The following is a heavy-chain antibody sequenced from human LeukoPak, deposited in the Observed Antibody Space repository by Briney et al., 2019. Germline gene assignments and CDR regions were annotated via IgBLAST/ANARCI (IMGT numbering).Heavy chain of an antibody. J-gene: IGHJ2*01. Sequence: PGGSLRLSCAASGFTFSSYDMHWVRHAPGKGLEWVSAIGTAGDTYYPGSVKGRFTISRENAKNSLYLQMNSLRAGDTAVYYCARVQGLDFRWYFDLWGRGTLVTVSS. CDR1: GFTFSSYD. CDR2: IGTAGDT. CDR3: ARVQGLDFRWYFDL. V-gene: IGHV3-13*01.